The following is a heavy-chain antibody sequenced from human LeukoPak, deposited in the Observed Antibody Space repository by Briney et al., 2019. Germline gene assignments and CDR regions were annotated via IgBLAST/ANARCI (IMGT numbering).Heavy chain of an antibody. J-gene: IGHJ3*02. D-gene: IGHD1-26*01. CDR2: IKQDGSKK. Sequence: GGSLRLSCVASGFPFSSYWMTWVRQAPGKGLEWVANIKQDGSKKSYVDSVKGRFTISRDNAKNSLYLQMNSLRAEDTAVYYCARDPNRSYPSGFDIWGQGTMVTVSS. CDR3: ARDPNRSYPSGFDI. V-gene: IGHV3-7*01. CDR1: GFPFSSYW.